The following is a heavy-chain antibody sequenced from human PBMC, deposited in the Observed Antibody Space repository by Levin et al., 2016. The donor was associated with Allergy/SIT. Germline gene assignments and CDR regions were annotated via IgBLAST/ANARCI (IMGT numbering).Heavy chain of an antibody. J-gene: IGHJ4*02. D-gene: IGHD4-11*01. CDR3: ARVQVGSPTPYYFDY. CDR1: GDSVTSGNYW. Sequence: SETLSLTCTVSGDSVTSGNYWWNWIRQPPGKGLEWIGYIYYTGSAYYNPSLKSRVTISVDTSKNQFSLKLSSVTAADTAVYYCARVQVGSPTPYYFDYWGQGTLVTVSS. CDR2: IYYTGSA. V-gene: IGHV4-61*01.